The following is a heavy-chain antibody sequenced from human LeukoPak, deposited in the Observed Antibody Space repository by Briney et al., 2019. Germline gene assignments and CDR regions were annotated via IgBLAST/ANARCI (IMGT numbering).Heavy chain of an antibody. CDR3: ARSEYYYDSSGEFDY. V-gene: IGHV4-34*01. Sequence: AGGSLRLSCAASGFPFSSYAMSWVRQPPGKGLEWIGEINHSGSTNYNPSLKSRVTISVDTSKNQFSLKLSSVTAADTAVYYCARSEYYYDSSGEFDYWGQGTLVTVSS. J-gene: IGHJ4*02. CDR2: INHSGST. CDR1: GFPFSSYA. D-gene: IGHD3-22*01.